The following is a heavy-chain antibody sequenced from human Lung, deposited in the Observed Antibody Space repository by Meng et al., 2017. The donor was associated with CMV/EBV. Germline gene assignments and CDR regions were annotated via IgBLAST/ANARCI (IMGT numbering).Heavy chain of an antibody. CDR1: GGSMNNYF. Sequence: GSLRLSCTVSGGSMNNYFWSWIRQPPGKGLEWIGYIHSSGSTNYSPSLKSRVSISVDRSKNQFSLKLTSVTATDTAVYYCARDHVPISGVVPRGFDPWGQGTXVTVSS. CDR2: IHSSGST. J-gene: IGHJ5*02. D-gene: IGHD3-3*01. V-gene: IGHV4-59*01. CDR3: ARDHVPISGVVPRGFDP.